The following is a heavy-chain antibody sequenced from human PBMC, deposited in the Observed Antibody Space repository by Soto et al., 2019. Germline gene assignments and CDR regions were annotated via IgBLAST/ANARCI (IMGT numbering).Heavy chain of an antibody. CDR2: ISGSGGST. CDR1: GFTFSSYA. V-gene: IGHV3-23*01. D-gene: IGHD3-22*01. J-gene: IGHJ3*02. CDR3: AKEIHYDSSGYYYDFAFDI. Sequence: VGSLRLSCAASGFTFSSYAMSWVRQAPGKGLEWVSAISGSGGSTYYADSVKGRFTISRDNSKNTLYLQMNSLRAEDTAVYYCAKEIHYDSSGYYYDFAFDIWGQGTMVTVSS.